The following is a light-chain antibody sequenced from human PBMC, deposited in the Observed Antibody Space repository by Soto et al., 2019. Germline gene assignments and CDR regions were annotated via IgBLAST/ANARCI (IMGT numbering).Light chain of an antibody. CDR2: YAS. J-gene: IGKJ4*01. CDR3: QHRSTWPILT. Sequence: TQSPATVSLSPGESATLSCRASQTFRKYVAWYQQKPGQAPRHLIYYASERATGIPARFIGSGSGTDYHPTISNLEPEDSAVDYGQHRSTWPILTFGGGTKVAI. CDR1: QTFRKY. V-gene: IGKV3-11*01.